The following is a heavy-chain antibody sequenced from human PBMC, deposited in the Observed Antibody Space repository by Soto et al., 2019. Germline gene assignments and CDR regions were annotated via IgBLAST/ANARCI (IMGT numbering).Heavy chain of an antibody. CDR3: ARRNTYYDFWSGSYYFDY. V-gene: IGHV1-69*06. CDR2: IIPIFGTA. D-gene: IGHD3-3*01. J-gene: IGHJ4*02. CDR1: GGTFSSYA. Sequence: QVQLVQSGAEVKKPGSSVKVSCKASGGTFSSYAISWVRQAPGQGLEWMGGIIPIFGTANCAQKFQGRVTITAEKSTSSAYMELSSLRSEDTAVYYCARRNTYYDFWSGSYYFDYWGQGTLVTVSS.